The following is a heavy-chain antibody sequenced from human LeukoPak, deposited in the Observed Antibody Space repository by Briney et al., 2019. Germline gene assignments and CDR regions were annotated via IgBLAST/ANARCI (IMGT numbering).Heavy chain of an antibody. CDR1: GGSISSSTYY. CDR2: IYYTGST. Sequence: SQTLSLTCTVSGGSISSSTYYWGWIRQPPGKGLAWIGNIYYTGSTYYNPSLKSRVTLSVDTSKNQFSLKLTSVTPADTAVYYCARMMYSSSAGHIDDWGQGTLVTVSS. J-gene: IGHJ4*02. D-gene: IGHD6-13*01. V-gene: IGHV4-39*01. CDR3: ARMMYSSSAGHIDD.